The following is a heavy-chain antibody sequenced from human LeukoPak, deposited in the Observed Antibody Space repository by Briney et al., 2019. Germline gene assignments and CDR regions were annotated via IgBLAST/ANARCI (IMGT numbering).Heavy chain of an antibody. CDR2: IYYSGST. V-gene: IGHV4-61*08. D-gene: IGHD5-12*01. CDR1: GGSISSGDYY. Sequence: SETLSLTCTVSGGSISSGDYYWSWIRQPPGKGLEWIGYIYYSGSTNYNPSLKSRVTISVDTSKNQFSLKLSSVTAADTAVYYCARGGGYSGYDYGRFDYWGQGTLVTVSS. CDR3: ARGGGYSGYDYGRFDY. J-gene: IGHJ4*02.